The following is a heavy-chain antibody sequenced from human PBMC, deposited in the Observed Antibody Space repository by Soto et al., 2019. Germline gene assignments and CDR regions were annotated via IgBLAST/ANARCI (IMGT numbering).Heavy chain of an antibody. Sequence: SETLSLTCAVYGGSFSDYYWTWIRQPPGKGLEWIGEIHHSGSTNYNPSLKSRVTISLDTSKNQFSLKLSSVTAVDAAVYYCASYGRGTYYYGYYFHHWGQGTPVTVS. CDR2: IHHSGST. V-gene: IGHV4-34*01. D-gene: IGHD3-10*01. J-gene: IGHJ4*02. CDR1: GGSFSDYY. CDR3: ASYGRGTYYYGYYFHH.